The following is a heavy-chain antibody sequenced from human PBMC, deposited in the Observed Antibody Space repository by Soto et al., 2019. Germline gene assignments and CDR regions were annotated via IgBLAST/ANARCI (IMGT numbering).Heavy chain of an antibody. Sequence: GGSLRLYCAGSGFTFSTSTMTWVRQAPGKGLEWVSSISSSSSYIYYADSLKGRFTISRDNAKNSLYLQMNSLRPEDTAVYYCARDLGELYAIWGQGTLVTVSS. CDR1: GFTFSTST. V-gene: IGHV3-21*01. CDR2: ISSSSSYI. D-gene: IGHD2-8*01. CDR3: ARDLGELYAI. J-gene: IGHJ4*02.